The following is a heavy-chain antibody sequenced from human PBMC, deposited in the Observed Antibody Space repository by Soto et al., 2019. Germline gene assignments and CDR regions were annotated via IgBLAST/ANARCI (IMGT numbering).Heavy chain of an antibody. J-gene: IGHJ4*02. Sequence: QVQLQESGPGLVKPSQTLSLTCTVSGGSISTGGYYWTWIRQHPGKGLEWIGYIYYSGSTYYNPSLNRRVTISVDTSKNQFSLKLSSVTAEDTAVYYCARGLSVTLFDNWGQGTLVTVSS. D-gene: IGHD4-17*01. CDR2: IYYSGST. CDR3: ARGLSVTLFDN. V-gene: IGHV4-31*03. CDR1: GGSISTGGYY.